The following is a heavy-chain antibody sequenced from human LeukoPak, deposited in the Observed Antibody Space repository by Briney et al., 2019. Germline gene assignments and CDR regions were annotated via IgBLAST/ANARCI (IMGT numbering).Heavy chain of an antibody. CDR3: ARRRSPSDGDWFDP. V-gene: IGHV2-5*01. D-gene: IGHD4-17*01. CDR1: GFSLSTNGVA. Sequence: SGPTLVNPTQTLTLTCTFSGFSLSTNGVAVGWFRQPPGGALEWLALIYWNDGKYYSPSLKSRLTIAKHTSKNQVVLTMTNMDPVDTATFYCARRRSPSDGDWFDPWGQGTLVTVSS. CDR2: IYWNDGK. J-gene: IGHJ5*02.